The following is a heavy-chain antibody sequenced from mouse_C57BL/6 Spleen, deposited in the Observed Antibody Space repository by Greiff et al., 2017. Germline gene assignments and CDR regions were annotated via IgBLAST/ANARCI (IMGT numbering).Heavy chain of an antibody. Sequence: EVQLQQSGPELVKPGASVKISCKASGYSFTGYYMNWVKQSPEKSLEWIGEINPSTGGTTYNQKFKAKATLTVDKSSSTAYMQLKSLTSEESAVYYCARSDSSGYVGSAMDYWGQGTSVTVSS. CDR3: ARSDSSGYVGSAMDY. CDR2: INPSTGGT. J-gene: IGHJ4*01. V-gene: IGHV1-42*01. D-gene: IGHD3-2*02. CDR1: GYSFTGYY.